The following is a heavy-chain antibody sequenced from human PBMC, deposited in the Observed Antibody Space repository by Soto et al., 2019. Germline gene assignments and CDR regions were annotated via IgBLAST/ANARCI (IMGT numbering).Heavy chain of an antibody. D-gene: IGHD6-13*01. CDR1: GYSCTIYC. CDR2: IDPSDSYT. Sequence: GESLKISCNGSGYSCTIYCISLVLQMPGKGLEWMGRIDPSDSYTNYSPSFQGHVTISADKSISTAYLQWSSLKAPDTAMYYCARQTDLAAAGTLDYGMDVWGQGTTVTVSS. CDR3: ARQTDLAAAGTLDYGMDV. J-gene: IGHJ6*02. V-gene: IGHV5-10-1*01.